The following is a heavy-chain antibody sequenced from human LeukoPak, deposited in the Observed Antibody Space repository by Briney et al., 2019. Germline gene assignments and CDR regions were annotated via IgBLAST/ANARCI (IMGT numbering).Heavy chain of an antibody. V-gene: IGHV1-18*01. Sequence: GASVKVSCKASGYTFTSYGISWVRQAPGQGLEWMGWISAYNGNTNYAQKLQGRVTMTTDTSTSTAYMELRSLRSDDTAVYYCARVPGVAPFYYYGMDVWGQGTTVTVSS. CDR2: ISAYNGNT. D-gene: IGHD3-3*01. CDR3: ARVPGVAPFYYYGMDV. J-gene: IGHJ6*02. CDR1: GYTFTSYG.